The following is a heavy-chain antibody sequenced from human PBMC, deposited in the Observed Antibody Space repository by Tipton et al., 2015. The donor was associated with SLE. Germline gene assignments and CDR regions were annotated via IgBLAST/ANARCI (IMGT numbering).Heavy chain of an antibody. CDR3: TTDRYSLHGGLDY. Sequence: TLSLTCTVSGGSISSSSYYWGWIRQPPGKGLEWIGSIYYSGSTYYNPSLKSRVTISVDTSKNQFSLSPTSVTAADTAVYYCTTDRYSLHGGLDYWGQGTLVTVSS. D-gene: IGHD4-11*01. J-gene: IGHJ4*02. CDR2: IYYSGST. CDR1: GGSISSSSYY. V-gene: IGHV4-39*07.